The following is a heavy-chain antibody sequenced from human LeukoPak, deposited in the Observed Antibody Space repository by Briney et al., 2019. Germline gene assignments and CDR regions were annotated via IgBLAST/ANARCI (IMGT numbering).Heavy chain of an antibody. V-gene: IGHV1-2*02. CDR2: INPNSGGT. D-gene: IGHD6-19*01. Sequence: ASVKVSCKASGYTFTSYYMHWVRQATGQGHEWMGWINPNSGGTNYAQKFQGRVTMTRDTSISTAYMELSRLRSDDTAVYYCARDWAAVAGTDYWGQGTLVTVSS. CDR3: ARDWAAVAGTDY. J-gene: IGHJ4*02. CDR1: GYTFTSYY.